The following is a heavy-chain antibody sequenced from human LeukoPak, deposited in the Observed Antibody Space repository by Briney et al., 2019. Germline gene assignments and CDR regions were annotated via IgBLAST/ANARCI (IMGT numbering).Heavy chain of an antibody. Sequence: GGSLRLSCAASGFPFSSYSMNWVRQAPGKGLEWVSYISSSSSTIYYADSVKGRFTISRDNAKNSLYLQMNSLRAEDTAMYYCARASPGSYDFWSGPIGDAFDIWGQGTMVTVSS. J-gene: IGHJ3*02. CDR1: GFPFSSYS. CDR3: ARASPGSYDFWSGPIGDAFDI. V-gene: IGHV3-48*04. D-gene: IGHD3-3*01. CDR2: ISSSSSTI.